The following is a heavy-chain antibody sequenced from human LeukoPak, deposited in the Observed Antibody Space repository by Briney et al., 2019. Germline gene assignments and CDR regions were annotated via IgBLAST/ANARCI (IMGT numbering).Heavy chain of an antibody. CDR2: ISGSGGST. V-gene: IGHV3-23*01. J-gene: IGHJ4*02. CDR3: AKEAGGNSGYFDY. Sequence: PGGSLRLSCAASGFTFSDYYMSWIRQAPGKGLEWVSAISGSGGSTYYADSVKGRFTISRDNSKNTLYLQMNSLRAEDTAAYYCAKEAGGNSGYFDYWGQGTLVTVSS. D-gene: IGHD4-23*01. CDR1: GFTFSDYY.